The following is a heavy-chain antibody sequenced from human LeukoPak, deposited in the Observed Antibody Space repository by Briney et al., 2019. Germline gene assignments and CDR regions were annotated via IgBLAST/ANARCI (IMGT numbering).Heavy chain of an antibody. V-gene: IGHV3-74*01. J-gene: IGHJ6*03. Sequence: PGGSLRLSCAASGFTFRSYWMHWVRQAPGKGLVWFSRINTEGTSTTYAYFVKGRFTISRDNAKNTLYFQMNSLRAEDTAVYYCARDYDRYYMDVWGKGTTVTVSS. D-gene: IGHD3-3*01. CDR2: INTEGTST. CDR1: GFTFRSYW. CDR3: ARDYDRYYMDV.